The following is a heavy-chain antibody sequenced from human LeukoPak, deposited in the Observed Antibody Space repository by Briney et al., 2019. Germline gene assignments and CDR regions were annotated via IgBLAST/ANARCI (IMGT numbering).Heavy chain of an antibody. CDR1: GFTFSGSA. D-gene: IGHD3-22*01. CDR2: IRSKANSYAT. Sequence: GGYLRLSCAASGFTFSGSAMHWVRQASGKGLEWVGRIRSKANSYATAYAASVKGRFTISRDDSKNTAYLQMNSLKTEDTAVYYCIYDRLDAFDIWGQGTMVTVSS. CDR3: IYDRLDAFDI. V-gene: IGHV3-73*01. J-gene: IGHJ3*02.